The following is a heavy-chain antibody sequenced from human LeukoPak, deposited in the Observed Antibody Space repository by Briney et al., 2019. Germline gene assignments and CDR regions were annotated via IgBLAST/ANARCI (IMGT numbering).Heavy chain of an antibody. CDR3: AKDSSGSPTSTPLDY. J-gene: IGHJ4*02. V-gene: IGHV3-23*01. CDR2: ISGSGGST. CDR1: GFTFSSYA. Sequence: GGSLRLSCAASGFTFSSYAMSWVRQAPGKGLEWVSAISGSGGSTYYADSVKGRFTISRDNSKNTLYLQMNSLRAEDTAVYYCAKDSSGSPTSTPLDYWGQGILVTVSS. D-gene: IGHD1-26*01.